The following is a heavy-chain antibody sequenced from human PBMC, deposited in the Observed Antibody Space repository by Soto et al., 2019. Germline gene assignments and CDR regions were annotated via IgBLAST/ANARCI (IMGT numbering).Heavy chain of an antibody. CDR3: SRHSRISTPDY. Sequence: LRLSCVASGFTFSNYWMSWVRQSPGKGLEWVASIKQDGSEKSYVDSVKGRFTISRDNAKNSLYLQMNSLRGDDTAVYHCSRHSRISTPDYWGQGSQVTVSS. CDR1: GFTFSNYW. V-gene: IGHV3-7*01. CDR2: IKQDGSEK. J-gene: IGHJ4*02. D-gene: IGHD6-13*01.